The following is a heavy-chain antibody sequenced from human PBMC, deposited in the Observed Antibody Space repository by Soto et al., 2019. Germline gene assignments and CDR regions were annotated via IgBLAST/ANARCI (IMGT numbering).Heavy chain of an antibody. CDR1: GGSISSISYY. J-gene: IGHJ5*02. CDR2: IYYSGST. V-gene: IGHV4-39*07. D-gene: IGHD2-2*01. Sequence: SETLSLTCTVSGGSISSISYYWGWIRQPPGKGLEWIGCIYYSGSTYYNPSLKSRVTISVDTSKNQFSLKLSSVTAADTAVYYCARVLYGVVPSNWFDPWGQGTLVTVSS. CDR3: ARVLYGVVPSNWFDP.